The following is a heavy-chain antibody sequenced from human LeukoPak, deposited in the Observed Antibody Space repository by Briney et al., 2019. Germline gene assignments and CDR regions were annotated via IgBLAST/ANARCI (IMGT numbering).Heavy chain of an antibody. CDR3: AKAGYGSGNNWFDP. Sequence: GGSLRLSCAASGFIFSGYGMHWVRQAPGKGLEWVAVISYDGSNKYYADSVKGRFTISRDNSKNTLYLQMNSLRAEDTAVYYCAKAGYGSGNNWFDPWGQGTLVTVSS. V-gene: IGHV3-30*18. D-gene: IGHD3-10*01. CDR2: ISYDGSNK. J-gene: IGHJ5*02. CDR1: GFIFSGYG.